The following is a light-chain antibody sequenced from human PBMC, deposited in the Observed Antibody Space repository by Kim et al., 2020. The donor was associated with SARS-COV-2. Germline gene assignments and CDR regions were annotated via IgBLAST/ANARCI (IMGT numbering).Light chain of an antibody. CDR3: QQYYSYPQT. CDR2: AAS. J-gene: IGKJ1*01. Sequence: AIRITQSPSSLSASTGDRVTITCRASQGISSYLAWYQQKPGKAPKLLFYAASTLQSGVPSRFSGSGSGTDFTLTISCLQSEDFATYYCQQYYSYPQTFGQGTKVDIK. CDR1: QGISSY. V-gene: IGKV1-8*01.